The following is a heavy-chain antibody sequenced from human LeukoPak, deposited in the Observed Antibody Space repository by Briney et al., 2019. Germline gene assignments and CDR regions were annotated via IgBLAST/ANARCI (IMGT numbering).Heavy chain of an antibody. J-gene: IGHJ4*02. V-gene: IGHV1-46*01. Sequence: ASVKVSCKASGYTFTSYYLYWVRQAPGQGLELMGVINPSGGSTTSAQKFQGRVTMTRDTSTSTVYMELRSLRSEDTAVYYCARGPGPADDGGGYCFDYWGQGTLVTVSS. CDR1: GYTFTSYY. CDR2: INPSGGST. D-gene: IGHD3-22*01. CDR3: ARGPGPADDGGGYCFDY.